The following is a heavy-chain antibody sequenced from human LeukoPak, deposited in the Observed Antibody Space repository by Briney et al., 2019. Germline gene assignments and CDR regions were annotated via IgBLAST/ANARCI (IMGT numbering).Heavy chain of an antibody. CDR2: INTNTGNP. D-gene: IGHD3-10*01. Sequence: ASVKVSCKASGYTFTSYAMNWVRQAPGQGLEWMGWINTNTGNPTYAQGFTGRFVFSLDTSVSTAYLQISSLKAEDTAVYYCARLRTSYYYGSGSSFNWFDPWGQGTLVTVSS. CDR3: ARLRTSYYYGSGSSFNWFDP. CDR1: GYTFTSYA. V-gene: IGHV7-4-1*02. J-gene: IGHJ5*02.